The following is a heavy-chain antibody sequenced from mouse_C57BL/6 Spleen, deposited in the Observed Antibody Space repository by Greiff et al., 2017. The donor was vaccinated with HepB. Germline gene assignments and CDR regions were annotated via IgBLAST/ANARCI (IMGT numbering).Heavy chain of an antibody. J-gene: IGHJ1*03. CDR1: GYAFTNYL. CDR2: INPGSGGT. V-gene: IGHV1-54*01. D-gene: IGHD1-1*01. CDR3: ALDYYGSSYGRYFDV. Sequence: VQLQQSGAELVRPGTSVKVSCKASGYAFTNYLIEWVKQRPGQGLEWIGVINPGSGGTNYNEKFKGKATLTADKSSSTAYMQLSSLTSEDSAVYFCALDYYGSSYGRYFDVWGTGTTVTVSS.